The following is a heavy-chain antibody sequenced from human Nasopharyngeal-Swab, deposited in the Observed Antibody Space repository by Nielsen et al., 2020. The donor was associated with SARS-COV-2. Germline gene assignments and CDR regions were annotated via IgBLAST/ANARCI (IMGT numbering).Heavy chain of an antibody. CDR3: ARDRGRGYSYGSFHY. V-gene: IGHV4-39*07. CDR2: IYYSGST. D-gene: IGHD5-18*01. Sequence: WIRQPPGKGLEWIGSIYYSGSTYYNPSLKSRVTISVDTPKNQFSLKLSSVTAADTAVYYCARDRGRGYSYGSFHYWGQGTLVTVSS. J-gene: IGHJ4*02.